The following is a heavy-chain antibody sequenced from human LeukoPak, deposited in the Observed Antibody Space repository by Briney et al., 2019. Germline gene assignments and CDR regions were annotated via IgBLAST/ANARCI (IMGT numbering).Heavy chain of an antibody. CDR1: GGSISSYY. D-gene: IGHD6-13*01. V-gene: IGHV4-59*01. CDR2: IYYSGNT. Sequence: QVQLQESGPGLVKPSETLSLTCTVSGGSISSYYWSWIRQPPGKGLEWIGYIYYSGNTNYNPSLKSRVTISVDTSKNQFSLKMSSVSAADTVVYYCARSGAAAGADAFDIWGQGTMVTVSS. CDR3: ARSGAAAGADAFDI. J-gene: IGHJ3*02.